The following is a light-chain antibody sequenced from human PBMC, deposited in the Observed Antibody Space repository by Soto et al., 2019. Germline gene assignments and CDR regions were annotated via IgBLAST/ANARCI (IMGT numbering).Light chain of an antibody. CDR3: QQSYSVPIT. V-gene: IGKV1-39*01. CDR1: QSINIH. CDR2: AAS. J-gene: IGKJ5*01. Sequence: IQMTQSPSTLSASEGDRVTITCQASQSINIHLNWYQQKPGKAPKFLIHAASSLQSGVPSRFSGSGSGTDFTLTINSLQPEDFATYYCQQSYSVPITFGQGTRLEIK.